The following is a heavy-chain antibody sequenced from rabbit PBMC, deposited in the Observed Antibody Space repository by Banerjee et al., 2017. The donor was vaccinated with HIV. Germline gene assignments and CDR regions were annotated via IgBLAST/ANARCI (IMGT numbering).Heavy chain of an antibody. CDR1: GFDFSSYW. D-gene: IGHD4-1*01. V-gene: IGHV1S45*01. CDR3: ARSVVAGVSL. Sequence: QEQLKETGGGLVQPGGSLTLSCKASGFDFSSYWMSWVRQAPGKGLEWIGCIYTGSGRTYYASWAKGRFTISKTSSTTVTLQMTSLTAADTATYFCARSVVAGVSLWGQGTLVTVS. CDR2: IYTGSGRT. J-gene: IGHJ4*01.